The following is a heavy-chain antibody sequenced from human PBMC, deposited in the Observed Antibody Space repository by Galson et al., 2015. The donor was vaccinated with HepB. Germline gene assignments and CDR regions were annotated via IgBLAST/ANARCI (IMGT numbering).Heavy chain of an antibody. J-gene: IGHJ3*02. V-gene: IGHV4-34*01. CDR1: GGSFSGYY. D-gene: IGHD6-13*01. CDR3: ASSSSSWLPDAFDI. Sequence: ETLSLTCAVYGGSFSGYYWSWFRRPPGKGLEWIGEIDHSGSTKYTPSLKSRVTISAVRSKRQSSLKLTSVTAADTAVYFCASSSSSWLPDAFDIWGQGTVVTVSP. CDR2: IDHSGST.